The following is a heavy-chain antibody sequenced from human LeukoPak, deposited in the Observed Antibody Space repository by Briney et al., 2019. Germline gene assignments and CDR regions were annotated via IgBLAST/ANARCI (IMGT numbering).Heavy chain of an antibody. D-gene: IGHD3-3*01. J-gene: IGHJ6*02. Sequence: GASVKVSCKASGYTFTGYYMHWVRQAPGQGLEWMGWINPNSGGTNYAQKFQGRVTMTRDTSISTAYMELSRLRSDDTAVYYCARDSTYYDFWSGYYISPPLSVLGHYGMDVWGQGTTVTVSS. CDR1: GYTFTGYY. CDR2: INPNSGGT. V-gene: IGHV1-2*02. CDR3: ARDSTYYDFWSGYYISPPLSVLGHYGMDV.